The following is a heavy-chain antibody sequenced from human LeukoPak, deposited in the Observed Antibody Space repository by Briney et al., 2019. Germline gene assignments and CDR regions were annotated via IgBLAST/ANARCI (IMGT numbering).Heavy chain of an antibody. CDR3: ARGPRITMVQGVIDDAFDI. D-gene: IGHD3-10*01. CDR2: INHSGST. Sequence: SETLSLTCAVYGGSFSGYYWSWIRQPPGKGLEWIGEINHSGSTNYNPSLKSRVTISVDTSKNQFSLKLSSVTAADTAVYYCARGPRITMVQGVIDDAFDIWGQGTMVTVSS. J-gene: IGHJ3*02. CDR1: GGSFSGYY. V-gene: IGHV4-34*01.